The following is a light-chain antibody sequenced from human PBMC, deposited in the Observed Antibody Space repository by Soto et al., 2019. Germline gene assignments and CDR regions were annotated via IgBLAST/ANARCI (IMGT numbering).Light chain of an antibody. Sequence: QSVLTQPASVSGSPGQSITISCTGTSSDVGGHNLVSWYQQHPDKAPKVIIYEAYRRPSGVSTRLSGYKSGNTASLTISGLQAEDEAIYYCCSYAGDSFTYVFGTGTKVTVL. CDR1: SSDVGGHNL. J-gene: IGLJ1*01. V-gene: IGLV2-23*01. CDR2: EAY. CDR3: CSYAGDSFTYV.